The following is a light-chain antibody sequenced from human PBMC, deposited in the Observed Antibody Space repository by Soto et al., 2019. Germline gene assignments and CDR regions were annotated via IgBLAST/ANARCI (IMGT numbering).Light chain of an antibody. Sequence: GDRVTITCRASQTTNTWLAWYQQKPGTAPKLLIYDASSLEGVVPSRFSASGSGTEFTLTISSLQPDDLATYYCQQYISYPYTFGQGTKVEIK. CDR3: QQYISYPYT. V-gene: IGKV1-5*01. CDR2: DAS. J-gene: IGKJ2*01. CDR1: QTTNTW.